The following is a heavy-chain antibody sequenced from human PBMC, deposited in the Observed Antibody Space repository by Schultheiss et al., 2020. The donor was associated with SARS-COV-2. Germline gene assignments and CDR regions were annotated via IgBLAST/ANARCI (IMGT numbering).Heavy chain of an antibody. J-gene: IGHJ3*02. D-gene: IGHD3-16*01. V-gene: IGHV4-34*09. CDR1: GGSISSYY. CDR2: INHSGST. Sequence: SQTLSLTCTVSGGSISSYYWSWIRQPPGKGLEWIGEINHSGSTNYNPSLKSRVTISVDTSKNQFSLKLSSVTAADTAVYYCARGWGDAFDIWGQGTMVTVSS. CDR3: ARGWGDAFDI.